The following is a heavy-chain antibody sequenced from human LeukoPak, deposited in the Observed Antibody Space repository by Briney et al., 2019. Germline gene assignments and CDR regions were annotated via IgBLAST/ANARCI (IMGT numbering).Heavy chain of an antibody. J-gene: IGHJ5*02. D-gene: IGHD3-10*01. CDR2: TYPGDSDT. CDR1: GYSFTSYW. V-gene: IGHV5-51*01. Sequence: GESLKISCKGSGYSFTSYWIGWVRQMPGKGLEWMGITYPGDSDTRYSPSFQGQVTISADKSISTAYLQWSSLKASDTAMYYCAGTYYYGSGSYWPNWFDPWGQGTLVTVSS. CDR3: AGTYYYGSGSYWPNWFDP.